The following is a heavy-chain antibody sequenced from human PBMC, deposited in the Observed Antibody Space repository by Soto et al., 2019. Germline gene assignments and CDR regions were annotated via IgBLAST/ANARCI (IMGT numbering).Heavy chain of an antibody. V-gene: IGHV1-18*01. CDR2: ISAYNGNT. J-gene: IGHJ4*02. CDR1: GYTFTSSG. Sequence: QVQLVQSGAEVKKPGASVKVSCKASGYTFTSSGISWVRLAPGQGLEWMGWISAYNGNTNYAQKLQGRVTMSTDTTTSTAYMELWGLRSDDPAVYYCAIDLHGDPYYCGQGTLVTVSS. CDR3: AIDLHGDPYY. D-gene: IGHD4-17*01.